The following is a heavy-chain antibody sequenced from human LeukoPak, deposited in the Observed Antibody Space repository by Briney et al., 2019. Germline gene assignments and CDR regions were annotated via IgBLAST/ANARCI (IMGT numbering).Heavy chain of an antibody. D-gene: IGHD3-3*01. J-gene: IGHJ3*02. V-gene: IGHV1-3*01. CDR2: INAGNGNT. CDR3: ARGYDFWSGYPESAFDI. CDR1: GYTFTSYA. Sequence: ASVKVSCKASGYTFTSYAMHWVRQAPGQRLEWMGWINAGNGNTKYSQKFQGRVTMTRDTSTSTVYMELSSLRSEDTAVYYCARGYDFWSGYPESAFDIWGQGTMVTVSS.